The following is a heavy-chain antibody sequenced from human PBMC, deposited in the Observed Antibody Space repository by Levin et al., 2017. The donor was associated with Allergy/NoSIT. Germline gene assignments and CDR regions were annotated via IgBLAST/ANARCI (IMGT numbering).Heavy chain of an antibody. Sequence: SQTLSLTCNVSGGSISSYYWSWIRQPAGKGLEWIGRIYTSGSTNYNPSLKSRVTMSVDTSKNQFSLKLSSVTAADTAVYYCASDYGDWNWFDPWGQGTLVTVSS. J-gene: IGHJ5*02. CDR2: IYTSGST. CDR1: GGSISSYY. D-gene: IGHD4-17*01. V-gene: IGHV4-4*07. CDR3: ASDYGDWNWFDP.